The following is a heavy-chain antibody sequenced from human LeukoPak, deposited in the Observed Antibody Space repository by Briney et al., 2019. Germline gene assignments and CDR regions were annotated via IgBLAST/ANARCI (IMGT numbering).Heavy chain of an antibody. CDR1: GFTFSSYS. D-gene: IGHD3-9*01. V-gene: IGHV3-21*01. Sequence: PAGSLSLTCSASGFTFSSYSMNWVPQAPGKGLECITSISSSSSYIHSEDSVKGRFTIRRDNAKNSLYLQMNSLRAEDTAVYYCATISPYYDILTGYLGRDYWGQGALVIVS. CDR3: ATISPYYDILTGYLGRDY. CDR2: ISSSSSYI. J-gene: IGHJ4*02.